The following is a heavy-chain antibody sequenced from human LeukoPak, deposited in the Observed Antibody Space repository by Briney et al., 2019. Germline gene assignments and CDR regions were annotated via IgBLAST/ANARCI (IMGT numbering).Heavy chain of an antibody. J-gene: IGHJ4*02. CDR2: IYPGDSDT. Sequence: GESLKISCKGSGYSFTSCWIGWVRQMPGKGLEWLGIIYPGDSDTRYSPSFQGQVTISADKSISTAYLQWSSLKASDTAMYYCARLPDYYGSGSYPDYWGQGTLVTVSS. CDR1: GYSFTSCW. V-gene: IGHV5-51*01. D-gene: IGHD3-10*01. CDR3: ARLPDYYGSGSYPDY.